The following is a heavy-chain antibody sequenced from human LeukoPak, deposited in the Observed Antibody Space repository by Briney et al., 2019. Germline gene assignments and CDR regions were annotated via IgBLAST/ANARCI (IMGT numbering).Heavy chain of an antibody. CDR1: GFTFTNYD. V-gene: IGHV1-8*01. CDR2: MNPVTGNT. J-gene: IGHJ5*02. CDR3: VRDGEGIAISVNYWFDP. D-gene: IGHD3-10*01. Sequence: ASVKVSCKASGFTFTNYDINWVRQTTGQGLEWMGWMNPVTGNTGYARRFQGRITMTRDTSTSTAYMELRSLKSEDTAVYYCVRDGEGIAISVNYWFDPWGQGTLVTVSS.